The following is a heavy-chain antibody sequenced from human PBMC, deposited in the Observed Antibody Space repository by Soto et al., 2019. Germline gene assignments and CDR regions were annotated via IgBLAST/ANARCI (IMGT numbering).Heavy chain of an antibody. CDR1: GGTFSSYA. V-gene: IGHV1-69*01. J-gene: IGHJ6*02. Sequence: QVQLVQSGAEVKKPGSSVKVFCKASGGTFSSYAISWVRQAPGQGLEWMGGIIPIFGTANYAQKFQVRVTNTADESTSTAYMELSSLRSKDMAVYYCAREELWFGEQYYYYGMDVWGQGTTVTVSS. CDR3: AREELWFGEQYYYYGMDV. D-gene: IGHD3-10*01. CDR2: IIPIFGTA.